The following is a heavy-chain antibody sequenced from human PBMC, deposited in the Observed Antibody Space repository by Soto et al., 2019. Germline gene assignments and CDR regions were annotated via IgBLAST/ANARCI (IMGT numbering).Heavy chain of an antibody. J-gene: IGHJ5*02. CDR1: GASLSDNY. V-gene: IGHV4-34*01. Sequence: SETLSLTCAVYGASLSDNYCNWLRQPPGKGLEWIGEINHSGNTNYNPSLRSRVTISIDTSKNQLSLNLRSVSAADTAVYYCARGRGEFDPWGQGTPVTVSS. CDR3: ARGRGEFDP. D-gene: IGHD2-21*01. CDR2: INHSGNT.